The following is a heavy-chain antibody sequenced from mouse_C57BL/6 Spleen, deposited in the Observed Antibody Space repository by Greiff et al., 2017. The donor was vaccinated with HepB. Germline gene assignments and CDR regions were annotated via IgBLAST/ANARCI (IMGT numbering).Heavy chain of an antibody. V-gene: IGHV1-81*01. CDR1: GYTFTSYG. Sequence: VQLQQSGAELARPGASVKLSCKASGYTFTSYGISWVKQRTGQGLEWIGEIYPRSGNTYYNEKFKGKATLTADKSSSTAYMELRSLTSEDSAVYFCAREGYSNDVGFAYWGQGTLVTVSA. CDR2: IYPRSGNT. CDR3: AREGYSNDVGFAY. D-gene: IGHD2-12*01. J-gene: IGHJ3*01.